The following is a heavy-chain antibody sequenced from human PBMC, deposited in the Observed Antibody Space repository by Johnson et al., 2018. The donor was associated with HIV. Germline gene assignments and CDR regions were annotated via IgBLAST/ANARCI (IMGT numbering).Heavy chain of an antibody. Sequence: VQLVESGGGVVRPGGSLRLSCAASGFTFDDYDMSWVRQAPGKGLEWVSGINWSGDSTGFADSVKGRFTISRDNSKNTLYLQMSSLRPEETAVYYCAKIGKGRERLDSFDVWGQGTMVTVSS. CDR3: AKIGKGRERLDSFDV. J-gene: IGHJ3*01. CDR2: INWSGDST. V-gene: IGHV3-20*04. CDR1: GFTFDDYD. D-gene: IGHD1-26*01.